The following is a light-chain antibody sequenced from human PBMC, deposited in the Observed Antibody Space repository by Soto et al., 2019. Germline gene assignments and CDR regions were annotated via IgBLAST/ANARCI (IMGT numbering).Light chain of an antibody. Sequence: DIQMTQSPSSLSASVGDRVTITCRTSQNIIKYLNWYQQKPGKAPKFLIYGASTLQTGVPSRFSGGVSGTDFTLTISSLQPEDFATYYCQQTYTTPYTFGQGTKLDIK. CDR3: QQTYTTPYT. V-gene: IGKV1-39*01. J-gene: IGKJ2*01. CDR2: GAS. CDR1: QNIIKY.